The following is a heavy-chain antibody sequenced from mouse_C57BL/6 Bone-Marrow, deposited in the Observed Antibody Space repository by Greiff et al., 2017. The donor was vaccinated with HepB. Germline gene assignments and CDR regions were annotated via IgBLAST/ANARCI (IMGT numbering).Heavy chain of an antibody. CDR2: IDPETGGT. D-gene: IGHD1-1*01. Sequence: VQRVESGAELVRPGASVTLSCKASGYTFTDYEMHWVKQTPVHGLEWIGAIDPETGGTAYNQKFKGKAILTADKSSSTAYMELRSLTSEDSAVYYCTLLLRGVWGTGTTVTVSS. V-gene: IGHV1-15*01. J-gene: IGHJ1*03. CDR1: GYTFTDYE. CDR3: TLLLRGV.